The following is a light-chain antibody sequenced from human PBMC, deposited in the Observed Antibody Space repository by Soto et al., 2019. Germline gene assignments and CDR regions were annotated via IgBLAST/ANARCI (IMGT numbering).Light chain of an antibody. V-gene: IGKV3-15*01. J-gene: IGKJ2*01. CDR3: QQYSNWRT. CDR1: QSVSSQ. CDR2: GVS. Sequence: EIVMTQSPATLSVSPGERATLSCRASQSVSSQLGWYQQKPGQAPRLLIHGVSTRAIGIPARFSGSGSVTEFTLTISRLQSEDFAVYYCQQYSNWRTFGQGTKLEIK.